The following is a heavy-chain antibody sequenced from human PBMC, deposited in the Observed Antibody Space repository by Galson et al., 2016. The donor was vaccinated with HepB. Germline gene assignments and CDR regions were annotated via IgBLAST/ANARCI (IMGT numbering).Heavy chain of an antibody. CDR1: GLIVRSNF. V-gene: IGHV3-53*01. Sequence: SLRLSCAASGLIVRSNFMTWVRQGPGKGLEWVATIYNDGDTFYADSVKGRFSISRHNSNNILYLQMSNVTPDDTAVYYCARDGSEHGRSSGGGMDVWGQGTTLPVSS. CDR2: IYNDGDT. CDR3: ARDGSEHGRSSGGGMDV. D-gene: IGHD6-6*01. J-gene: IGHJ6*02.